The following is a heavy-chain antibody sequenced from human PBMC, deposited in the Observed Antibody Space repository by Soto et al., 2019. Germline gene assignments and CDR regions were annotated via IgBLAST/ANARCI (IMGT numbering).Heavy chain of an antibody. CDR3: ASGRANNYDFWSGYYGYYYGMDV. CDR2: ISAYNGNT. J-gene: IGHJ6*02. D-gene: IGHD3-3*01. Sequence: GTSEEVPCKASGYTFTSYGISWVRQAPGQGLEWMGLISAYNGNTNYAQKLQGRVTMTTDTSTSTAYMELRSLRSDDTAVYYCASGRANNYDFWSGYYGYYYGMDVWGQGTTVTVSS. CDR1: GYTFTSYG. V-gene: IGHV1-18*04.